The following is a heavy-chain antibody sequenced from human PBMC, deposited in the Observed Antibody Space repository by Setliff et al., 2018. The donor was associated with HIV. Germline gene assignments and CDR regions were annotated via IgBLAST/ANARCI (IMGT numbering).Heavy chain of an antibody. J-gene: IGHJ4*02. Sequence: PSETLSLTCAVYGESLSDYYWSWIRQPPGKGLEWIGEINHNKSSDYNPSLKSRVTMSVDTSKNQFSLKVKSVTAADTAVYYCARQKKSSSWSPNDYWGQGTLVT. CDR2: INHNKSS. CDR3: ARQKKSSSWSPNDY. V-gene: IGHV4-34*01. CDR1: GESLSDYY. D-gene: IGHD2-2*01.